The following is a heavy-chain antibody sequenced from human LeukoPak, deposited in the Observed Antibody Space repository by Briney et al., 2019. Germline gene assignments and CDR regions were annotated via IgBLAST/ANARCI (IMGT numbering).Heavy chain of an antibody. Sequence: GGSLRLSCAASGFTFDDYAMHWVRQAPGKGLEWVSGISWNSGSIGYADSVKGRFTISRDNAKNSLYLQMNSLRAEDTALYYCAKDISHRSYYFDYWGQGTLVTVSS. V-gene: IGHV3-9*01. CDR1: GFTFDDYA. CDR2: ISWNSGSI. D-gene: IGHD6-6*01. J-gene: IGHJ4*02. CDR3: AKDISHRSYYFDY.